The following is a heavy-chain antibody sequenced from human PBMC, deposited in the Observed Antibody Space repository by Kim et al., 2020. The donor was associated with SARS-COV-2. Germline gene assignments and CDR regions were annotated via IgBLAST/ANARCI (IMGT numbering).Heavy chain of an antibody. Sequence: SVKGRFTLSRDSSKTTLYLQMSDLRAEDTALYYCAKALVTGGYAYERGADYWGQGTLVTVSS. V-gene: IGHV3-23*01. CDR3: AKALVTGGYAYERGADY. D-gene: IGHD2-8*02. J-gene: IGHJ4*02.